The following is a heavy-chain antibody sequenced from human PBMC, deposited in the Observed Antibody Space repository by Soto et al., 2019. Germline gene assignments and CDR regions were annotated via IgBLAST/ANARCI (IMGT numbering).Heavy chain of an antibody. CDR3: TTYDFWSGYYAWNYYYYGMDV. CDR2: INSDGSIT. J-gene: IGHJ6*02. CDR1: GFTFSRYW. D-gene: IGHD3-3*01. Sequence: GGSLRLSCAASGFTFSRYWMHWVRQAPGKGLVWVSRINSDGSITNYADSVKGRFTISRDNAKNTLYLQMNSLRTEDTAVYYCTTYDFWSGYYAWNYYYYGMDVWGQGTTVTVSS. V-gene: IGHV3-74*01.